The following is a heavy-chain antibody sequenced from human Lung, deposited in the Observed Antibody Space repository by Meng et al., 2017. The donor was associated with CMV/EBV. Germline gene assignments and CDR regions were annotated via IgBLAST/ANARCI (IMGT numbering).Heavy chain of an antibody. CDR3: AHTSYYDFWSGYPKGYYFDY. Sequence: QVTLKESGPVLVKPTETLTLTCAVSGFSLSNARMGVSWIRQPPGKALEWLALIYWDDDKRYSPSLKSRLTITKDTSKNQVVLTMTNMDPVDTATYYCAHTSYYDFWSGYPKGYYFDYWGQGTLVTVSS. CDR1: GFSLSNARMG. V-gene: IGHV2-5*08. D-gene: IGHD3-3*01. J-gene: IGHJ4*02. CDR2: IYWDDDK.